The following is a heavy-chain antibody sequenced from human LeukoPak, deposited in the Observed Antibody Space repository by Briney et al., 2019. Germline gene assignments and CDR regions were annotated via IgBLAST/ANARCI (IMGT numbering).Heavy chain of an antibody. Sequence: GALRLSCAASGFTFSSYWMSWVRQAPGKGLEWVANIKQDGSEEYYVDSVKGRFTISRDNAKNSLYLQMNSLRAEDTAVYYCARGGLYCSGGSCYLVYWGQGTLVTVSS. CDR2: IKQDGSEE. V-gene: IGHV3-7*01. CDR1: GFTFSSYW. J-gene: IGHJ4*02. D-gene: IGHD2-15*01. CDR3: ARGGLYCSGGSCYLVY.